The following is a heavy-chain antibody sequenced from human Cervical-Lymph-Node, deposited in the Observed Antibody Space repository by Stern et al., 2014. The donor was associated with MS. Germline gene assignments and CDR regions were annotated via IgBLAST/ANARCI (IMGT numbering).Heavy chain of an antibody. CDR1: GYTFTSYW. J-gene: IGHJ4*02. CDR2: IFPVGSDI. CDR3: ARQRYFDY. V-gene: IGHV5-51*01. Sequence: EVQLVESGPEVKRPGESLKISCQASGYTFTSYWIGWVRQMPGKGLEWIAFIFPVGSDIRYSPSFQGQVPISAVNSSSAAYLQWNSLKASDTAIYYCARQRYFDYWGQGTLVTVSS.